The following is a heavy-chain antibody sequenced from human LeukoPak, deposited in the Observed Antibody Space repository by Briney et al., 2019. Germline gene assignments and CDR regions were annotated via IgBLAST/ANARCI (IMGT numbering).Heavy chain of an antibody. CDR1: GGTFSSYA. CDR3: ARDPPYYYGSGSYDENWFDP. V-gene: IGHV1-69*05. Sequence: SVKVSCKASGGTFSSYAISWVRQAPGQGLEWMGRIIPIFGTANYAQKFQGRVTITTDESTSTAYMELSSLRSEDTAVYYCARDPPYYYGSGSYDENWFDPWGQGTLVTVSS. J-gene: IGHJ5*02. CDR2: IIPIFGTA. D-gene: IGHD3-10*01.